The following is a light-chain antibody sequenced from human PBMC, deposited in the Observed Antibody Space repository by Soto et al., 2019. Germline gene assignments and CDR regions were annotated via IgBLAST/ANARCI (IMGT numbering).Light chain of an antibody. V-gene: IGKV3-20*01. J-gene: IGKJ1*01. Sequence: EVVMTQSPATLSVSPGEGATLSCRASQGIGDTLAWYQHKPGQTPRLLIYDTSSRATGVPDRFSGSGSGTDFTLTISRLEPEDFAVYFCHHYASTFGQGTKVDIK. CDR1: QGIGDT. CDR3: HHYAST. CDR2: DTS.